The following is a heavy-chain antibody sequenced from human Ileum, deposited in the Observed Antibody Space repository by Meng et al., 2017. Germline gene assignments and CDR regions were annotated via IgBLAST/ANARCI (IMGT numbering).Heavy chain of an antibody. CDR1: GGSIRGSTYY. J-gene: IGHJ5*02. CDR2: FYYPALA. Sequence: QLQLQESGPGLVKPSETRSLTCTLSGGSIRGSTYYWVWIRQPPGKGLEWIGSFYYPALASYNPSLKSRVTISADTSRNNFSLRLTSVTAADTAVYYCASRYSSSPGWFDPWGQGTLVTVSS. CDR3: ASRYSSSPGWFDP. D-gene: IGHD6-6*01. V-gene: IGHV4-39*02.